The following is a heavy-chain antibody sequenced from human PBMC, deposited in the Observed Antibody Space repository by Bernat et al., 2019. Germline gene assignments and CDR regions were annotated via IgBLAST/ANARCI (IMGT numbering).Heavy chain of an antibody. CDR2: IYYDGVNK. CDR3: ARNGDYEGSHYFDY. CDR1: GFTFSSYA. J-gene: IGHJ4*02. V-gene: IGHV3-33*08. D-gene: IGHD4-17*01. Sequence: VQLLESGGGLVQPGGSLRLSCAASGFTFSSYAMSWVRQAPGKGLKWVAVIYYDGVNKYYADSVKGRFTISRDNSKNTVYLQMNSLRAEDTAVYYCARNGDYEGSHYFDYWGQGTLVTVSS.